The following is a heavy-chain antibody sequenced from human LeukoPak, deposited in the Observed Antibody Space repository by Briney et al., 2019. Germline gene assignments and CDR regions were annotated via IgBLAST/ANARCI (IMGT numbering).Heavy chain of an antibody. CDR1: GFTFSDYY. D-gene: IGHD3-9*01. CDR3: ARTDIFQWLPERYAFDI. V-gene: IGHV3-11*01. CDR2: ISSSGSTI. J-gene: IGHJ3*02. Sequence: GGSLRLSCAASGFTFSDYYMSWIRQAPGKGLEWVSYISSSGSTIYYADSVKGRFTISRDNAKNSLYLQMNSLRAEDTAVYYCARTDIFQWLPERYAFDIWGQGTMVTVSS.